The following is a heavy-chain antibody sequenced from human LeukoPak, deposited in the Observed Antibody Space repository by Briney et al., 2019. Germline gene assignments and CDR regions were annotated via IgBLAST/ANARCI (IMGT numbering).Heavy chain of an antibody. Sequence: GGSLRLSCAASGFTFSNVWMAWVRQAPGKGLEWIGRVKSKTDGGTTDYAAPVKGRFTISRDDSKDTLYLQMNSLKTEDTAVYYCTTYSSDSSGYYQFDYWGQGTLVPVSS. V-gene: IGHV3-15*01. CDR2: VKSKTDGGTT. D-gene: IGHD3-22*01. CDR3: TTYSSDSSGYYQFDY. J-gene: IGHJ4*02. CDR1: GFTFSNVW.